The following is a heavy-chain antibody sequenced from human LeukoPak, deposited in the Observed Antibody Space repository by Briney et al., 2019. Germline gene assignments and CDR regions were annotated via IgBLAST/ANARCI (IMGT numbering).Heavy chain of an antibody. J-gene: IGHJ4*02. Sequence: GGSLRLSCAASGFTFSSYAMSWVRQAPGKGLEWVSAIISSGGSTYYADSVKGRFTISRDNSKNTLYLQMNSLRAEDTAVYYCARGKPTVTRGNSLDYWGQGTLVTVSS. V-gene: IGHV3-23*01. CDR3: ARGKPTVTRGNSLDY. CDR2: IISSGGST. D-gene: IGHD4-17*01. CDR1: GFTFSSYA.